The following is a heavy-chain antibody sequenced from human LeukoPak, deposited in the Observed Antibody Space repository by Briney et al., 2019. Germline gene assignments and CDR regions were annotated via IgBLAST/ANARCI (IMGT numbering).Heavy chain of an antibody. CDR3: AKENIPGYSSGWYNY. V-gene: IGHV3-23*01. D-gene: IGHD6-19*01. J-gene: IGHJ4*02. Sequence: GGSLRLSCAASGFTFSSYEMNWVRQAPGKGLEWVSGISPRGDITYYADSVKGRFTVSRDNSKNTLYLQMNSLRAEDTAVYYCAKENIPGYSSGWYNYWGQGTLVTVSS. CDR1: GFTFSSYE. CDR2: ISPRGDIT.